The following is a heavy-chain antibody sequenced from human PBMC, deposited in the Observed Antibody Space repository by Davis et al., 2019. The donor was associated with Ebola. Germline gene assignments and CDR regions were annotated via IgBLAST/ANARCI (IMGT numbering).Heavy chain of an antibody. V-gene: IGHV4-39*07. J-gene: IGHJ4*02. CDR2: IYYSGST. D-gene: IGHD5-12*01. CDR3: ARDSGYEVDY. CDR1: GGSISSSSYY. Sequence: PSETLSLTCTVSGGSISSSSYYWGWIRQPPGKGLEWIGSIYYSGSTFYNPSLKSRVTISVDTSKNQFSLKLSSVTAADTAVYYCARDSGYEVDYWGQGTLVTVSS.